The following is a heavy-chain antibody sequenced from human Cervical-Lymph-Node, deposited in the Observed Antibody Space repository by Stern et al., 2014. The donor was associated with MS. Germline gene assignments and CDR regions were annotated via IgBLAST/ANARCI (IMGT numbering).Heavy chain of an antibody. CDR1: GYTFASYY. D-gene: IGHD2-21*02. Sequence: QVQLVQSGAEMKKPGASVKVSCKASGYTFASYYMHWVRQAPGQGLEWMGIINPSGGSTSYAQMLQGRVTMTRDTSTSTVYMELSSLRSEDTAVYYCARGRQLAYCGGDCYRIDYWGQGTLVTVSS. CDR3: ARGRQLAYCGGDCYRIDY. CDR2: INPSGGST. V-gene: IGHV1-46*04. J-gene: IGHJ4*02.